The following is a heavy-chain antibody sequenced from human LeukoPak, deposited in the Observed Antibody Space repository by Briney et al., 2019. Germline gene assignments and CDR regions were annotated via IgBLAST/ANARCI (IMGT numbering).Heavy chain of an antibody. D-gene: IGHD1-26*01. CDR2: ISGRGART. CDR3: AKDRWELLLLIDY. CDR1: GFTFSNYA. J-gene: IGHJ4*02. V-gene: IGHV3-23*01. Sequence: GGSLRLSCAASGFTFSNYAMSWVRQAPGKGLEWVSGISGRGARTYYPDSMKGRFTISRDNSKNTLYLKMNSVRAEDTAVYYCAKDRWELLLLIDYWGQGTLVTVSS.